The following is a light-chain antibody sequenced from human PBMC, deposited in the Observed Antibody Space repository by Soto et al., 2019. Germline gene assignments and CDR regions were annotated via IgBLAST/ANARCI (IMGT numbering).Light chain of an antibody. CDR2: NNN. CDR1: ISNIETNT. J-gene: IGLJ3*02. Sequence: QSVLIQPPSASGTPGQRVTISCSGSISNIETNTVSWYKQLPGTAPKLLIYNNNERPSGVPDRFSGSKSGTSASLAISGLQSDDEADYYCAAWDDSLTGLVFGRGTKLTVL. V-gene: IGLV1-44*01. CDR3: AAWDDSLTGLV.